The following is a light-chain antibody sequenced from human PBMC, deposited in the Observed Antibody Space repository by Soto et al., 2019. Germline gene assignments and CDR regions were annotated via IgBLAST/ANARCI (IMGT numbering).Light chain of an antibody. CDR1: QSVSSN. CDR2: GAS. V-gene: IGKV3-15*01. J-gene: IGKJ1*01. Sequence: EIVMTQSPATQAVSPGGRAALSSRASQSVSSNLAWYQQKPGQAPRLLIYGASTRATGIPARFSGSGSGTEFTLTISSLQSEDFAVYYCQQYNNWPRTFGQGTKVDIK. CDR3: QQYNNWPRT.